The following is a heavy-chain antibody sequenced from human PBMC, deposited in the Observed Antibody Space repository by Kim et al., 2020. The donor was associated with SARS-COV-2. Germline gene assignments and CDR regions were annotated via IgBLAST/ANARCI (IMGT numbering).Heavy chain of an antibody. V-gene: IGHV3-30*04. CDR3: ARDESLLLWFGELLPLLDY. CDR2: ISYDGSNK. J-gene: IGHJ4*02. CDR1: GFTFSSYA. Sequence: GGSLRLSCAASGFTFSSYAMHWVRQAPGKGLEWVAVISYDGSNKYYADSVKGRFTISRDNSKNTLYLQMNSLRAEDTAVYYCARDESLLLWFGELLPLLDYWGQGTLVTVSS. D-gene: IGHD3-10*01.